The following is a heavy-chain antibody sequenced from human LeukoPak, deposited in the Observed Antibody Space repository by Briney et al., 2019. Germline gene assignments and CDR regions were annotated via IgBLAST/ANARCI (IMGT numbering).Heavy chain of an antibody. CDR2: IFSYGTDK. D-gene: IGHD6-19*01. CDR3: ALNRGSGWYFHY. Sequence: GGSLRLSCEASGFTFNNYAMHWVRQAPGKGLEWVAVIFSYGTDKYYADSVKGRFTLSRDNSKNTLYLQMDSLRAEDTAVYYCALNRGSGWYFHYWGQGTLVTVSS. J-gene: IGHJ4*02. CDR1: GFTFNNYA. V-gene: IGHV3-30*04.